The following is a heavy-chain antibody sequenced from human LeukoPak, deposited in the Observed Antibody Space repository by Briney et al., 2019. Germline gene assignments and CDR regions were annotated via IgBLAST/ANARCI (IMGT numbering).Heavy chain of an antibody. Sequence: GQSLKISCKGSGYSFPTYWIAWVRQMPGKGLEWMGIIYPDESNIRYSPSFQGQVTISADKSISTAYLQWSSLKASDTAMYYCARPPSRGYSSSFEYWGQGTLVTVSS. CDR2: IYPDESNI. J-gene: IGHJ4*02. V-gene: IGHV5-51*01. CDR3: ARPPSRGYSSSFEY. D-gene: IGHD2-2*03. CDR1: GYSFPTYW.